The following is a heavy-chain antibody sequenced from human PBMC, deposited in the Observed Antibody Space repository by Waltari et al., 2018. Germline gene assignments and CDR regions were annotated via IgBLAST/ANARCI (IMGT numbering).Heavy chain of an antibody. CDR1: GFRFGDYW. V-gene: IGHV3-74*01. CDR3: ARKAGSGYPYGPFYYDN. CDR2: INVDGGYI. J-gene: IGHJ4*02. Sequence: EVHLAESGGGVVQPGGSLRLSCTGSGFRFGDYWMHWVRQAPGKGLEGVSRINVDGGYISYGDSVKSRFTIARDNAKNTVFLQLNSLRADDTAVYFCARKAGSGYPYGPFYYDNWGQGTLVTVSS. D-gene: IGHD5-12*01.